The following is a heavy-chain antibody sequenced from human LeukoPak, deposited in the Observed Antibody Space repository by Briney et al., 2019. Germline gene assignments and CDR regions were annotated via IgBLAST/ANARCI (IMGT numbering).Heavy chain of an antibody. CDR1: GFTFSDYY. CDR2: TSYDGSNE. CDR3: AKDGMATTDY. J-gene: IGHJ4*02. V-gene: IGHV3-30*18. Sequence: GGSLRLSCAASGFTFSDYYMSWIRQAPGKGLEWVAVTSYDGSNEYYADSVKGRFTISRDSSKNTLYLQMNSLRAEDTAVYYCAKDGMATTDYWGQGTLVTVSS. D-gene: IGHD5-12*01.